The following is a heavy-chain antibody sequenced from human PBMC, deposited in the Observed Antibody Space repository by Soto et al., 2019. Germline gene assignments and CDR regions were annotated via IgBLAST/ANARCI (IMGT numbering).Heavy chain of an antibody. V-gene: IGHV3-11*06. CDR3: ARRPPADLKAGLAYYYDSSGYYYEFGEYYFDY. J-gene: IGHJ4*02. Sequence: GGSLRLSCAASGFTFSDYYMSWIRQAPGKGLEWVSYISSSSSYTNYADSVKGRFTISRDNTKNSLYLQMNSLRAEETAVYYCARRPPADLKAGLAYYYDSSGYYYEFGEYYFDYWGQGTLVTVSS. D-gene: IGHD3-22*01. CDR2: ISSSSSYT. CDR1: GFTFSDYY.